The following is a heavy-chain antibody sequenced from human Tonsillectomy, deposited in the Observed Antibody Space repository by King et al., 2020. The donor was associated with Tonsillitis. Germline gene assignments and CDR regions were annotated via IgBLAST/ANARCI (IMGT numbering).Heavy chain of an antibody. D-gene: IGHD2-21*01. J-gene: IGHJ6*02. CDR2: FNPSSGGT. Sequence: VQMVESGAEVKKPGASVKVSCKASGYTFTGYFIHWVRQAPGQGLEWMGWFNPSSGGTNYAQKFQDRVTMTRDTSISTASMELSRLRSDDTALYSCATVRRGDGRSAHDYGMDVWGQGTTVTVSS. CDR1: GYTFTGYF. V-gene: IGHV1-2*02. CDR3: ATVRRGDGRSAHDYGMDV.